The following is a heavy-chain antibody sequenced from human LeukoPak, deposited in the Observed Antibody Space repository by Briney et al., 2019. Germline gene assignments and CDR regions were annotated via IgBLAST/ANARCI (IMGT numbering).Heavy chain of an antibody. Sequence: KSGGSLRLSCATSGFTFSDYYMSWFRQAPGKGLEWVAYISSSGNTLYYADSVKGRFTISRDNAQTSLYLHMNSLRAEDTAVYYCAKTFHESRRVFDIWGQGTMVTVSS. J-gene: IGHJ3*02. CDR3: AKTFHESRRVFDI. CDR2: ISSSGNTL. D-gene: IGHD2/OR15-2a*01. V-gene: IGHV3-11*04. CDR1: GFTFSDYY.